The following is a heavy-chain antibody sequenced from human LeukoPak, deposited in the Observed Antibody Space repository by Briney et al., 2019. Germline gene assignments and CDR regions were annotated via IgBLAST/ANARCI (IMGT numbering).Heavy chain of an antibody. J-gene: IGHJ5*02. CDR2: INPNSGGT. CDR1: GYTFTDYY. Sequence: ASVKVSCKASGYTFTDYYVHWVRQAPGQGLEWMGWINPNSGGTNYAQKFQGRVTMPRDTSVSTAYMELSRLTSDETAVYYCARSGVVVAATVNGDWFDPWGQGTLVTVSS. CDR3: ARSGVVVAATVNGDWFDP. V-gene: IGHV1-2*02. D-gene: IGHD2-15*01.